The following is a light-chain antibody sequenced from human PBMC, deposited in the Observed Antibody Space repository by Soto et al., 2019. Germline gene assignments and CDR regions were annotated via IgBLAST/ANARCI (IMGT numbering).Light chain of an antibody. V-gene: IGKV1-5*01. J-gene: IGKJ5*01. Sequence: RVSHSVSAVSAPKEDRVTISCRASQNIGRWLAWYQQKPGTAPNLLIYHASNLRGGVPSRFSGSGSGTDFTLTISGLQAEDFAVYFCQQYIRRLLSFGHGARPEIK. CDR2: HAS. CDR3: QQYIRRLLS. CDR1: QNIGRW.